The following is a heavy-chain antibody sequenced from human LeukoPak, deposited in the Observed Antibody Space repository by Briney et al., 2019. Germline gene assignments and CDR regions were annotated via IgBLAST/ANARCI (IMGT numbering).Heavy chain of an antibody. CDR1: GYTFTSYA. Sequence: ASVKVSCKASGYTFTSYAMHWVRQAPGQRLEWMVWINAGNGNTKYSQKFQGRVTITRDTSASTAYMELSSLRSEDTAVYYCASQDCGGGSCYNFDYWGQGTLVTVSS. D-gene: IGHD2-15*01. CDR2: INAGNGNT. V-gene: IGHV1-3*01. CDR3: ASQDCGGGSCYNFDY. J-gene: IGHJ4*02.